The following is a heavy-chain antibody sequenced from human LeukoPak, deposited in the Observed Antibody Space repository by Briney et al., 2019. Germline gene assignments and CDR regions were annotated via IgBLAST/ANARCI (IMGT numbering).Heavy chain of an antibody. J-gene: IGHJ3*02. CDR3: ARGDNIVVVTEPDAFDI. Sequence: SETLSLTCAVYGGSFSGYYWSWIRQPPGKGLEWIGEINHSGSTNYNPSLKSRVTISVDTSKNQFSLKLSSVTAADTAVYYCARGDNIVVVTEPDAFDIWGQGTMVTVS. D-gene: IGHD2-21*02. V-gene: IGHV4-34*01. CDR1: GGSFSGYY. CDR2: INHSGST.